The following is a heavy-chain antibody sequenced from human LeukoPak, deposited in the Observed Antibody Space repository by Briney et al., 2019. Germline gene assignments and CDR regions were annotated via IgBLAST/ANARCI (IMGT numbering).Heavy chain of an antibody. D-gene: IGHD3-22*01. CDR3: ARDIPGSSGYFNDAFDI. Sequence: ASVKVSCKTSGGTFSSYAISWVRQAPGQGLEWMGRIIPIFHTTNYAQKFQGRVTITTDESTSTAYMELSSLRSEDTAAYYCARDIPGSSGYFNDAFDIWGQGTMVTVSS. CDR1: GGTFSSYA. CDR2: IIPIFHTT. V-gene: IGHV1-69*05. J-gene: IGHJ3*02.